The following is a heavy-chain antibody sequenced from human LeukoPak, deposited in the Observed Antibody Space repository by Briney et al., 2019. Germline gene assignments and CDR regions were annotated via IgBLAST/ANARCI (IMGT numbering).Heavy chain of an antibody. Sequence: GGSLRLSCEASGFTVSNKNMNWVRQAPGKGLEGVSLIHSRGNTYYADSVKGRFTISRDNSKNTLYLQMNSLRAEDTAVYYCARTSSSWPRYAFDIWGQGTMVTVSS. V-gene: IGHV3-53*01. CDR2: IHSRGNT. J-gene: IGHJ3*02. D-gene: IGHD6-13*01. CDR1: GFTVSNKN. CDR3: ARTSSSWPRYAFDI.